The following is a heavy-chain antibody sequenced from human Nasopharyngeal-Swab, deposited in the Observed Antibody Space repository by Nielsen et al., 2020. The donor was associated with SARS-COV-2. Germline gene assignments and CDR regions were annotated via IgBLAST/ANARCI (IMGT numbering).Heavy chain of an antibody. CDR2: IYYSGST. V-gene: IGHV4-30-4*01. J-gene: IGHJ6*02. CDR3: ARGSKQWLVRLSRYYYYGMDV. D-gene: IGHD6-19*01. Sequence: WIRQPPGKGLEWIGYIYYSGSTYYNPSLKSRVTISVGTSKNQFSLKLSSVTAADTAVYYCARGSKQWLVRLSRYYYYGMDVWGQGTTVTVSS.